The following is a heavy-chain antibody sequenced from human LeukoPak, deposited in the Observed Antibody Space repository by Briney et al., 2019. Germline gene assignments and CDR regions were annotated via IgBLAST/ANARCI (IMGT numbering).Heavy chain of an antibody. CDR2: IYYSGST. D-gene: IGHD2-2*01. CDR1: GFTFSSYS. J-gene: IGHJ5*02. Sequence: PGGSLRLSCAASGFTFSSYSMNWIRQPPGKGLEWIGSIYYSGSTYYNPSLKSRVTISVDTSKNQFSLKLSSVTAADTAVYYCARESCSSTSCSNWFDPWGQGTLVTVSS. CDR3: ARESCSSTSCSNWFDP. V-gene: IGHV4-39*02.